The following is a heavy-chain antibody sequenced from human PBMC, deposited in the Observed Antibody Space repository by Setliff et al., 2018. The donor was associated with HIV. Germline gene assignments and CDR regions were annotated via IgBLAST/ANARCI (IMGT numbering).Heavy chain of an antibody. CDR2: FDPQDGET. D-gene: IGHD1-26*01. CDR1: GYTLSELS. CDR3: ARDRRYSGTYHIDY. Sequence: GASVKVSCKVYGYTLSELSIHWVRQAPGKGLEWMGYFDPQDGETVYAQKFQGRVTLTEDTSTGTAYMELSGLRSEDTAVYYCARDRRYSGTYHIDYWGQGTRVTSPQ. V-gene: IGHV1-24*01. J-gene: IGHJ4*02.